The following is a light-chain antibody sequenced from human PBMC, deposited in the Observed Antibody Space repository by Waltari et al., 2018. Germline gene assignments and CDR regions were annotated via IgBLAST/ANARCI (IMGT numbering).Light chain of an antibody. CDR1: QSVSTN. Sequence: EIVVTQSPATLSVSPGDTATVSCRASQSVSTNLAWYQPKPGQAPRPLIHAASTRATAIPARFSGSGSGTEFTLTVSSLHSEDSAVYYCQQYNVWPHTFGQGTRLEIK. CDR2: AAS. J-gene: IGKJ2*01. CDR3: QQYNVWPHT. V-gene: IGKV3-15*01.